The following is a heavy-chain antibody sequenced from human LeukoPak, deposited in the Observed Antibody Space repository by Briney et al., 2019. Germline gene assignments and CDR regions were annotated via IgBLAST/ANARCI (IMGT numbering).Heavy chain of an antibody. CDR3: ATWVTSGYYALDV. Sequence: SETLSLTCTVSGGSISSYYWSWIRQPAGKGLEWIGYIYGSGTTNYNPSVKSRVTISVDTSKTQFSLKLSSVTAADTAVYYCATWVTSGYYALDVWGQGTTVIVSS. V-gene: IGHV4-59*01. J-gene: IGHJ6*02. CDR2: IYGSGTT. CDR1: GGSISSYY. D-gene: IGHD2-21*02.